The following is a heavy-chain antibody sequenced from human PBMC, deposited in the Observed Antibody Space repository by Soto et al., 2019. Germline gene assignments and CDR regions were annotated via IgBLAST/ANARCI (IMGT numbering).Heavy chain of an antibody. CDR2: IYYSGTT. J-gene: IGHJ5*02. CDR3: TRFRRSIAGVLDWFDL. Sequence: QLQLQESGPGLLKPSETLSLTCTVSGGSICSSSYYWVWIRQPPGKGLEWIGNIYYSGTTHYNPSLESRVTISVDTSKNQFSLKLSSVTAAATALYYCTRFRRSIAGVLDWFDLWGQGTLVTVSS. V-gene: IGHV4-39*01. D-gene: IGHD2-15*01. CDR1: GGSICSSSYY.